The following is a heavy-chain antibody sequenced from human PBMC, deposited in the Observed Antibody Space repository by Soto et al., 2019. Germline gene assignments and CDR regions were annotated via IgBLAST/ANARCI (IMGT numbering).Heavy chain of an antibody. V-gene: IGHV3-23*01. D-gene: IGHD1-26*01. Sequence: PGWSXRLSWSASVCTCINYSITWFRHGQGKGREWVSDISGSGGSAYYADSVNGQFTISRDNSKNTLYLQMNSMRADDSGVYYCPKDPYPGVIVTVDIGFETRGQGTLV. CDR1: VCTCINYS. CDR2: ISGSGGSA. CDR3: PKDPYPGVIVTVDIGFET. J-gene: IGHJ5*02.